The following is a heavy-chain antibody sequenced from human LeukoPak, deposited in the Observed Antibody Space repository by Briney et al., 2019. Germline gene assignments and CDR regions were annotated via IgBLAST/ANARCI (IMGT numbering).Heavy chain of an antibody. CDR2: IYPGESDT. CDR1: GSSFTSYW. V-gene: IGHV5-51*01. D-gene: IGHD2-15*01. CDR3: AVLGYCSGGSCYASFDY. J-gene: IGHJ4*02. Sequence: GAPLKISSKGSGSSFTSYWIGWGRRMPGKGLEWMGIIYPGESDTRYSPSFQGQVTISADKSISTAYLQWSSLKASDTAMYYCAVLGYCSGGSCYASFDYWGQGTLVTVSS.